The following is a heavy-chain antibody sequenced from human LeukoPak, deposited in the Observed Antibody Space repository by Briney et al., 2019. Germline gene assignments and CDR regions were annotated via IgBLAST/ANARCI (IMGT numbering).Heavy chain of an antibody. Sequence: SVKVSCKASGYTFTSYAISWVRQAPGQGLEWMGGIIPIFGTANYAQKFQGRVTITTDESTSTAYMELSSLRSEDTAVYYCARGDSSGRVDYFDYWGQGTLVTVSS. CDR3: ARGDSSGRVDYFDY. J-gene: IGHJ4*02. CDR2: IIPIFGTA. V-gene: IGHV1-69*05. D-gene: IGHD6-19*01. CDR1: GYTFTSYA.